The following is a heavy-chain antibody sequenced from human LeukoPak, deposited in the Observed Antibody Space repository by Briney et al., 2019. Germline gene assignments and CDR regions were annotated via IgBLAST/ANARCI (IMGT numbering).Heavy chain of an antibody. Sequence: ASVKVSCKASGGTFSSYAISWVRQAPGQGLEWMGGIIPIFGTANYAQKFQGRVTITADKSTSTAYMELSSLRSEDTAVYCCARGDFWSGYYPFDYWGQGTLVTVSS. V-gene: IGHV1-69*06. D-gene: IGHD3-3*01. CDR2: IIPIFGTA. CDR1: GGTFSSYA. CDR3: ARGDFWSGYYPFDY. J-gene: IGHJ4*02.